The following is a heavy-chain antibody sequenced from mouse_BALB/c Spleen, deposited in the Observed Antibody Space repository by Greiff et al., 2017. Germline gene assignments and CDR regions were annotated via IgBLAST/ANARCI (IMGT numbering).Heavy chain of an antibody. CDR3: ARSYDSRAMDY. V-gene: IGHV5-17*02. CDR1: GFTFSSFG. CDR2: ISSGSSTI. Sequence: EVKLMESGGGLVQPGGSRKLSCAASGFTFSSFGMHWVRQAPEKGLEWVAYISSGSSTIYYADTVKGRFTISRDNPKNTLFLQMTNLRSEDTAMYYCARSYDSRAMDYWGQGTSVTVSS. D-gene: IGHD2-4*01. J-gene: IGHJ4*01.